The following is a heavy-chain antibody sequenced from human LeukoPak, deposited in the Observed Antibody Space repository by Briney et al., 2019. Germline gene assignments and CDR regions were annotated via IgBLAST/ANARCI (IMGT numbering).Heavy chain of an antibody. CDR1: GFTIRSYA. CDR2: ISGGGYST. CDR3: AKARERVVVDANVDY. J-gene: IGHJ4*02. Sequence: GGSLRLSCAASGFTIRSYAMSWVRQAPGKGLEWVSTISGGGYSTYYADSVKGRFTISGDNSKNTLYLQMNNLRAEDTAIYYCAKARERVVVDANVDYWGQGTLVTVSS. D-gene: IGHD2-15*01. V-gene: IGHV3-23*01.